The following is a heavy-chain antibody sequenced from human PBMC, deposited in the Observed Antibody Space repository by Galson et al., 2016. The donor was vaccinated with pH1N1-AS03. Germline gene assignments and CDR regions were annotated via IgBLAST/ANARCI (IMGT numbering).Heavy chain of an antibody. CDR2: IRSKTYSYAT. Sequence: SLRLSCAASGFTFSASTIQWVRQASGKGLEWVGHIRSKTYSYATTYAASVKGRFTISRDDSKNTAYLQMDSLKTEDTAVYYCTRHGWEWYGSGSYTRLSQYGMGVWGQGTTVTVSS. V-gene: IGHV3-73*01. CDR3: TRHGWEWYGSGSYTRLSQYGMGV. J-gene: IGHJ6*02. CDR1: GFTFSAST. D-gene: IGHD3-10*01.